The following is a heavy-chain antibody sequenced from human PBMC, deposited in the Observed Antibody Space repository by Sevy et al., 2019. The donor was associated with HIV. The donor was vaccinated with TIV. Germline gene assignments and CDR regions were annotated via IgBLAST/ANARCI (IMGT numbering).Heavy chain of an antibody. CDR1: GGSISSSSYY. CDR2: IYYSGST. J-gene: IGHJ3*02. V-gene: IGHV4-39*01. Sequence: SETLSLTCTVSGGSISSSSYYWGWICQPPGKGLEWIGSIYYSGSTYYNPSLKSRVTISVDTSKNQFSLKLSSVTAADTAVYYCASQIYYYDSSGYSRDAFDIWGQGTMVTVSS. CDR3: ASQIYYYDSSGYSRDAFDI. D-gene: IGHD3-22*01.